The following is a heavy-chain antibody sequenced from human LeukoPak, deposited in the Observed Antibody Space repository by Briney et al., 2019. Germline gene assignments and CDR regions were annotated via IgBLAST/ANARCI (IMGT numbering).Heavy chain of an antibody. CDR3: AKRGYCSGGSCLFHFDY. CDR2: ISYDGSNK. J-gene: IGHJ4*02. V-gene: IGHV3-30*18. Sequence: PGGSLRLSCAASGFTFSSYDMHWVRQAPGKGLEWVAVISYDGSNKYYADSVKGRFTISRDNSKNTLYLQMNSLRAEDTAVYYCAKRGYCSGGSCLFHFDYWGQGTLVTVSS. CDR1: GFTFSSYD. D-gene: IGHD2-15*01.